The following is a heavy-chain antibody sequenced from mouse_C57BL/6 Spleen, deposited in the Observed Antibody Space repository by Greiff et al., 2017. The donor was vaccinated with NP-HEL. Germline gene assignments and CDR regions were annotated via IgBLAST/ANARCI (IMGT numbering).Heavy chain of an antibody. D-gene: IGHD1-1*01. J-gene: IGHJ4*01. CDR1: GFTFSDYG. CDR3: ARGGSTPYYYAMDY. Sequence: EVKLQESGGGLVKPGGSLKLSCAASGFTFSDYGMHWVRQAPEKGLEWVAYISSGSSTIYYADTVKGRFTISRGNAKNTLFLQMTSLRSEDTAMYYCARGGSTPYYYAMDYWGQGTSVTVSS. V-gene: IGHV5-17*01. CDR2: ISSGSSTI.